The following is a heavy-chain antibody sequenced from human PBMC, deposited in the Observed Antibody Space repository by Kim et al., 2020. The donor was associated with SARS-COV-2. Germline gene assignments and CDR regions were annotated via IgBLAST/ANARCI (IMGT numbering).Heavy chain of an antibody. V-gene: IGHV4-31*03. J-gene: IGHJ6*02. Sequence: SETLSLTCTVSGGSISSGGYYWSWIRQHPWKGLEWIGYIYYSGSTYYNPSLKSRVTISVDTSKNQFFLKLSSVTAADTAVYYCARAPGYYDSSGYYYYYGMDIWGQGTTVTVSS. D-gene: IGHD3-22*01. CDR1: GGSISSGGYY. CDR3: ARAPGYYDSSGYYYYYGMDI. CDR2: IYYSGST.